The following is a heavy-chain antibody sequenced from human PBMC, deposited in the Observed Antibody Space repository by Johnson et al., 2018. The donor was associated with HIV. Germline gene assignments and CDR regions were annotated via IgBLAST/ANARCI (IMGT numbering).Heavy chain of an antibody. Sequence: VQLVESGGGVVQPGRSLRLSCAASGFTFTTYAIHWVRQAPGKGLVWVSRINGDGSRTSYADSVKGRFTIARDNAKNTLFLEMKSLRAEDTAVYYCVRTSCTGARCLGYDPFDVWGQGTMVTVSS. CDR1: GFTFTTYA. CDR3: VRTSCTGARCLGYDPFDV. D-gene: IGHD3-16*01. J-gene: IGHJ3*01. CDR2: INGDGSRT. V-gene: IGHV3-74*02.